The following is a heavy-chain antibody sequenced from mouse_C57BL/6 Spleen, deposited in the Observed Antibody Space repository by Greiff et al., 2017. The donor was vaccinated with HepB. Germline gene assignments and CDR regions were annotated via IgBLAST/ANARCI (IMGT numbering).Heavy chain of an antibody. CDR2: ISDGGSYT. CDR3: ARENLTSRFAY. Sequence: EVKLMESGGGLVKPGGSLKLSCAASGFTFSSYAMSWVRQTPEKRLEWVATISDGGSYTYYPDNVKGRFTISRDNAKNNLYLQMSHLKSEDTAMYYCARENLTSRFAYWGQGTLVTVSA. J-gene: IGHJ3*01. CDR1: GFTFSSYA. D-gene: IGHD2-13*01. V-gene: IGHV5-4*01.